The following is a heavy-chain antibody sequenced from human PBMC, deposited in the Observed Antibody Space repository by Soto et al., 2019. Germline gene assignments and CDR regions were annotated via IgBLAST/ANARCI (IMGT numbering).Heavy chain of an antibody. D-gene: IGHD3-22*01. J-gene: IGHJ4*02. CDR2: ISYDGSNK. Sequence: LRLSCAASGFTFSSYGMHWVRQAPGKGLEWVAVISYDGSNKYYADSVEGRFTISRDNSKNTLYLQMNSLRAEDTAVYYCAKDPPYYYDSSGLPGYWGQGTLVTVS. CDR1: GFTFSSYG. CDR3: AKDPPYYYDSSGLPGY. V-gene: IGHV3-30*18.